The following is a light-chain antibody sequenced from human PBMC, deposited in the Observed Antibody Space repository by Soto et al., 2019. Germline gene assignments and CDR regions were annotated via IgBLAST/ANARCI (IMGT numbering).Light chain of an antibody. V-gene: IGKV3-20*01. CDR2: GAS. Sequence: EIVLTQSPGTLSLSPGERATLSCRASQSVSSSYLAWYQQKPGQAPRLLIYGASSRATGIPDRFSGSGSETDFTLTINRLEPEDFAVYYCHQYGSSPSTFGQGTKVDIK. J-gene: IGKJ1*01. CDR1: QSVSSSY. CDR3: HQYGSSPST.